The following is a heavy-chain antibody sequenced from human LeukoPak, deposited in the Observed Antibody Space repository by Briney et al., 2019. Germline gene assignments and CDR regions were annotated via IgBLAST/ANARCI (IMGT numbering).Heavy chain of an antibody. CDR3: ARDQGSRDYYYDSSGYYYVRAFDI. V-gene: IGHV1-69*13. Sequence: ASVKVSCKASGGTFSSYAISWVRQAPGQGLEWMGGIIPIFGTANYAQKFQGRVTITADESTSTAYMELSSVTAADTAVYYCARDQGSRDYYYDSSGYYYVRAFDIWGQGTMVTVSS. J-gene: IGHJ3*02. CDR1: GGTFSSYA. D-gene: IGHD3-22*01. CDR2: IIPIFGTA.